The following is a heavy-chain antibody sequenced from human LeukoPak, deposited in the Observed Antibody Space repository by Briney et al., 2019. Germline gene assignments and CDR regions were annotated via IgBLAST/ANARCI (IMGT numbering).Heavy chain of an antibody. V-gene: IGHV1-2*06. Sequence: ASVKVSCKASGYTFTGYYMHWVRQAPGQGLEWMGRINPNSGGTNYAQKLQGRVTMTRDASISTAYMELSRLRSDDTAVYYCARIVRGDTAMVAYFDYWGQGTLVTVSS. CDR2: INPNSGGT. J-gene: IGHJ4*02. CDR3: ARIVRGDTAMVAYFDY. D-gene: IGHD5-18*01. CDR1: GYTFTGYY.